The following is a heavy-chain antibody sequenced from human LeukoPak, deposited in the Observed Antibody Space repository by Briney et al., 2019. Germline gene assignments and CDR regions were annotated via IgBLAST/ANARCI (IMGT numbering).Heavy chain of an antibody. Sequence: PGGSLRLSCAASGFTFDDYGMSWVRQVPGKGLEWVSGINWNGGRTGYADSVKGRFTISRDNAKKSLYVQMNSLRAEDTALYYCARAHSSFSGHDYWGQGTLVTVSS. CDR1: GFTFDDYG. CDR3: ARAHSSFSGHDY. CDR2: INWNGGRT. J-gene: IGHJ4*02. D-gene: IGHD1-26*01. V-gene: IGHV3-20*04.